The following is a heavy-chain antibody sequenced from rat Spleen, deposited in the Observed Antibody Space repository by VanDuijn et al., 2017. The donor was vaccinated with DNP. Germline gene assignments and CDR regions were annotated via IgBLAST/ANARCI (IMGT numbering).Heavy chain of an antibody. J-gene: IGHJ2*01. CDR2: ISYDGVHA. Sequence: EVQLVESGGGLVQPGRSLKLSCAASGFTFSDYNMAWVLQAPTKGLEWVASISYDGVHAYYRDSVKGRFTISRDNAKSTLYLQIDSLKSEDTATYYCVRPGIGWGQGVMVTVSS. CDR1: GFTFSDYN. CDR3: VRPGIG. V-gene: IGHV5-7*01.